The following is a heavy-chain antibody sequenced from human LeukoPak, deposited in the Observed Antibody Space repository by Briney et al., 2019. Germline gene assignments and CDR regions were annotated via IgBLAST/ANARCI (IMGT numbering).Heavy chain of an antibody. J-gene: IGHJ6*03. CDR2: IYYSGNT. D-gene: IGHD2/OR15-2a*01. V-gene: IGHV4-59*01. CDR3: ARWYCSSTTCYHMDV. CDR1: GGSINSYY. Sequence: SETLSLTCTVSGGSINSYYWSWIRQPPGKGLEYIGHIYYSGNTDYNPSLKSRVTISVDTSKNQFSLNLSSVTAADTAVYYCARWYCSSTTCYHMDVWGKGTTVTVSS.